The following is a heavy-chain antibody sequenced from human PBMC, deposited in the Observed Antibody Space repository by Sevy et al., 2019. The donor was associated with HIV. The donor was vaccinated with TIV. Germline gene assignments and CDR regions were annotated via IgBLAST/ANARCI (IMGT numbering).Heavy chain of an antibody. CDR3: ARSITGTTFDY. CDR2: LGTAGDT. CDR1: GFTFSSYD. D-gene: IGHD1-7*01. J-gene: IGHJ4*02. Sequence: GGSLRLSCAASGFTFSSYDMHWVRRATGKGLEWVSALGTAGDTYDPGSVKGRFTISRENAKNSLYLQMNSLRAGDTAVYYCARSITGTTFDYWGQGTLVTVSS. V-gene: IGHV3-13*01.